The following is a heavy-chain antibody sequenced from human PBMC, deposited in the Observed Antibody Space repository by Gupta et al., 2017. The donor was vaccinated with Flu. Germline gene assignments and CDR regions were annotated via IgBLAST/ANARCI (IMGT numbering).Heavy chain of an antibody. Sequence: VSSISSSSSYIYYADSVKGRFTISRDNAKNSLYLQMNSLRAEDTAVYYCARADSSGSLLSYFDYWGQGTLVTVSS. CDR3: ARADSSGSLLSYFDY. D-gene: IGHD3-22*01. J-gene: IGHJ4*02. V-gene: IGHV3-21*01. CDR2: ISSSSSYI.